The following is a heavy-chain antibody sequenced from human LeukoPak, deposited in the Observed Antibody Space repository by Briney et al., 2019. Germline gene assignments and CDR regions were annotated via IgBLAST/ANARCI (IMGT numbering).Heavy chain of an antibody. CDR1: GFTFSSYS. CDR3: AKDHSADGWPTFEY. V-gene: IGHV3-21*04. D-gene: IGHD5-24*01. CDR2: ITKYDGRV. J-gene: IGHJ4*02. Sequence: GGSLRLSCAASGFTFSSYSMNWVRQAPGKGLEWLSSITKYDGRVYYADSVRGRFTISRDSSQNELYLQMNSLRADDSAIYYCAKDHSADGWPTFEYWGRGTLVTVSS.